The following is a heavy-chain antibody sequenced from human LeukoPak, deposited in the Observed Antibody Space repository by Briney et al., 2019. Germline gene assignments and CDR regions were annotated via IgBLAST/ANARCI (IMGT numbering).Heavy chain of an antibody. D-gene: IGHD6-19*01. V-gene: IGHV3-23*01. CDR1: GGSFSGYF. CDR3: AKVRYSSGRSPFDY. J-gene: IGHJ4*02. Sequence: ETLSLTCAVYGGSFSGYFWSWVRQAPGKGLEWVSAISGSGGSTYYADSVKGRFTISRDNSKNTLYLQMNSLRAEDTAVYYCAKVRYSSGRSPFDYWGQGTLVTVSS. CDR2: ISGSGGST.